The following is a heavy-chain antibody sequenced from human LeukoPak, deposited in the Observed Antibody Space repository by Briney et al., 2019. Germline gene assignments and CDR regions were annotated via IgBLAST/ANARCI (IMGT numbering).Heavy chain of an antibody. CDR2: INPNSGGT. CDR1: GGTFSSYA. V-gene: IGHV1-2*02. D-gene: IGHD6-19*01. J-gene: IGHJ5*02. CDR3: ARVRWLRRGDWFDP. Sequence: ASVKVSCKASGGTFSSYAISWVRQAPGQGLEWMGWINPNSGGTNYAQKFQGRVTMTRDTSISTAYMELSRLRSDDTAVYYCARVRWLRRGDWFDPWGQGTLVTVSS.